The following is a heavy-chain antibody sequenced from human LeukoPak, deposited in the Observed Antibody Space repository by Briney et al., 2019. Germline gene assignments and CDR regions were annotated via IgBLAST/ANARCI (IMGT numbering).Heavy chain of an antibody. D-gene: IGHD7-27*01. CDR2: IWSDGNNR. J-gene: IGHJ4*02. CDR3: ARGYWGLVF. CDR1: GFTFSSYG. V-gene: IGHV3-33*01. Sequence: GGSLRLSCAASGFTFSSYGFHWVRQAAGKGLERVAVIWSDGNNRNYAGSVKGRFTISRDNSKNTLYLPMNSLRAEDTAVYYCARGYWGLVFWGQGALVTVSS.